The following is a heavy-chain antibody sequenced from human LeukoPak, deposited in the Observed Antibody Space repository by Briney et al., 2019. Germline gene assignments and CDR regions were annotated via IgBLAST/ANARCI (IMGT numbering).Heavy chain of an antibody. V-gene: IGHV3-74*01. CDR3: ARGTSNAYYYYYYMDV. Sequence: GGSLRLSCAASGFTFSSYWMHWVRQAPGKGLGWVSRINTDGSSTSYADSVKGRFTISRDNAKNTLYLQMNSLRAEDTAVYYCARGTSNAYYYYYYMDVWGKGTTVTVSS. D-gene: IGHD4-11*01. CDR2: INTDGSST. CDR1: GFTFSSYW. J-gene: IGHJ6*03.